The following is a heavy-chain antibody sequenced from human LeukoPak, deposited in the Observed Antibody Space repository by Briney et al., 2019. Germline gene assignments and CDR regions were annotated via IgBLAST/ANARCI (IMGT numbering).Heavy chain of an antibody. Sequence: GGSLRLSCAASGFTFSSYAMSWVRQAPGKGLEWVSAISGSGGSTYYADSVKGRFTISRDNSKKTLYLQMNSLRAEDTAVYYCAKDHYYDSSGYTTTMDVWGQGTTVTVSS. CDR2: ISGSGGST. V-gene: IGHV3-23*01. CDR3: AKDHYYDSSGYTTTMDV. J-gene: IGHJ6*02. CDR1: GFTFSSYA. D-gene: IGHD3-22*01.